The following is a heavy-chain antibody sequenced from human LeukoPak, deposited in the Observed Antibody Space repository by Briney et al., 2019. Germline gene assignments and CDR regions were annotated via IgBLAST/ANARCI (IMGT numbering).Heavy chain of an antibody. D-gene: IGHD1-26*01. J-gene: IGHJ4*02. CDR3: TKMGPTPYAFDH. V-gene: IGHV3-9*01. CDR2: ISWNSDGS. CDR1: GFTFDDFA. Sequence: GRSLRLSCSASGFTFDDFAMHWVRQVPGRGLEWVATISWNSDGSGYADSVKGRFTISRDNAMNSLYLQMNSLKPEDSALYYCTKMGPTPYAFDHWGLGTLVTVSS.